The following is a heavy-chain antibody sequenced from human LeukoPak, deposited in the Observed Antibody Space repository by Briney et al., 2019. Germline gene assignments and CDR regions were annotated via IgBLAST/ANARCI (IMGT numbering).Heavy chain of an antibody. CDR2: INHSGST. Sequence: SETLSLTCAVYGGSFSGYYWSWIRQPPGKGLEWIGEINHSGSTNYNPSLKSRVTISVDTSKNQFSLKLSAVTAADTAVYYCARGRGLLWFGESFDIWGQGTMVTVSS. J-gene: IGHJ3*02. CDR3: ARGRGLLWFGESFDI. D-gene: IGHD3-10*01. CDR1: GGSFSGYY. V-gene: IGHV4-34*01.